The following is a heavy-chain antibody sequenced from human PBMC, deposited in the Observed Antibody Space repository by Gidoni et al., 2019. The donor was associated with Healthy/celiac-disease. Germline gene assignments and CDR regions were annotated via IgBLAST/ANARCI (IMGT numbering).Heavy chain of an antibody. D-gene: IGHD3-10*01. CDR1: GFTFRSYA. CDR3: AKDKVRGVIPYFDY. V-gene: IGHV3-23*01. Sequence: EVQLLESGGGLVQPGGSLRLSCAASGFTFRSYAMSWVRQAPGQGLGWVSAISGSGGSTYYADSVKGRFTISRDNSKNTLYLQMNSLRAEDTAVYYCAKDKVRGVIPYFDYWGQGTLVTVSS. J-gene: IGHJ4*02. CDR2: ISGSGGST.